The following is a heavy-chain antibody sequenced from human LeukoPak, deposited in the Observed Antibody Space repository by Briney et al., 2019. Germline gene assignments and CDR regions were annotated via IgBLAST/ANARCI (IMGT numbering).Heavy chain of an antibody. J-gene: IGHJ4*02. Sequence: SQTLSLTCAISGDNVSSNTAAWTWIRQSPSRGLEWLGRTYYRSKWYNGYAVSVKSRITINPDTSKNQFSLHLNSVTPEDTAVYYCARDRGGDSYDSSGSFDYWGQGILVTVSS. D-gene: IGHD3-22*01. V-gene: IGHV6-1*01. CDR3: ARDRGGDSYDSSGSFDY. CDR1: GDNVSSNTAA. CDR2: TYYRSKWYN.